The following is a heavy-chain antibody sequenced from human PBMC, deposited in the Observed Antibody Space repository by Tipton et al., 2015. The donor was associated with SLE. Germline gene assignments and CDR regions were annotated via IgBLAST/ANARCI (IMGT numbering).Heavy chain of an antibody. D-gene: IGHD3-22*01. V-gene: IGHV4-59*07. J-gene: IGHJ1*01. CDR1: TRSMSSYY. CDR2: IHYSGRT. Sequence: TLSLTCTVSTRSMSSYYWTWIRQPPGKGLEWIGYIHYSGRTSYNPSLKSRVTLSEDPSKNQISLKLRSVTTADTAVYYCARMRYYYDNSVTHREYFQYWGQGTLLTVST. CDR3: ARMRYYYDNSVTHREYFQY.